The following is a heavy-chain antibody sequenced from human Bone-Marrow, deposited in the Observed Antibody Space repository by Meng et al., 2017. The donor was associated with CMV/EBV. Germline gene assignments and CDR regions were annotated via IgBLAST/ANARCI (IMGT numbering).Heavy chain of an antibody. J-gene: IGHJ4*02. CDR3: ATYSNCGGDCPPTFDY. CDR2: MNPNSGNT. Sequence: ASVKVSCKASGYTFTSYDINWVRQATGQGLEWMGWMNPNSGNTGYAQKFQGRVTITRNTSISTAYMELSSLRSEDAAVYYCATYSNCGGDCPPTFDYWGQGTLVTVSS. D-gene: IGHD2-21*01. V-gene: IGHV1-8*03. CDR1: GYTFTSYD.